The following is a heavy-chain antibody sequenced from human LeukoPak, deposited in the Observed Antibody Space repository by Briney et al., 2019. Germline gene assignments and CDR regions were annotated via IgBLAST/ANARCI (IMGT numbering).Heavy chain of an antibody. Sequence: ASVRVSCKASGYTFTGYYIHWVRQAPGQGLEYMGWINPNSGGTKYAQKFQGRVTMTRDTSISTVYVELSRLGSDDTAVYYCARDLYQWLPSTRPRDYYYYMDVWAEGTTVTVSS. CDR3: ARDLYQWLPSTRPRDYYYYMDV. CDR1: GYTFTGYY. V-gene: IGHV1-2*02. J-gene: IGHJ6*03. CDR2: INPNSGGT. D-gene: IGHD6-19*01.